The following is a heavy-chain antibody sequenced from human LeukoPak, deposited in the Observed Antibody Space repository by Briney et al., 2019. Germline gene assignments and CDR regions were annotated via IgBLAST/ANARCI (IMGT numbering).Heavy chain of an antibody. J-gene: IGHJ4*02. Sequence: GASVKVSRKASGYTFTGYYMHWVRQAPGQGLGWMGWINPNSGGTNYAQKFQGRVTMTRDTSISTAYMELSRLRSDDTAVYYCARDKYSSGWYEGFDYWGQGTLVTVSS. D-gene: IGHD6-19*01. CDR1: GYTFTGYY. CDR2: INPNSGGT. CDR3: ARDKYSSGWYEGFDY. V-gene: IGHV1-2*02.